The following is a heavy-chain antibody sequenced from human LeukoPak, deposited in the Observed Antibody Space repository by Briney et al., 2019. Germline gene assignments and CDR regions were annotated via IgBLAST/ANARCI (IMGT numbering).Heavy chain of an antibody. CDR3: TGCSSTSCSRLYYGMDV. V-gene: IGHV3-73*01. CDR1: GFTFSGSA. CDR2: IRSKANSYAT. Sequence: PGGSLRLSCAASGFTFSGSAMHWVRQASGKGLEWVGRIRSKANSYATAYAASVKGRFTISRDDSKNTAYLQMNSLKTEDTAVYYCTGCSSTSCSRLYYGMDVWGQGTTVTVSS. D-gene: IGHD2-2*01. J-gene: IGHJ6*02.